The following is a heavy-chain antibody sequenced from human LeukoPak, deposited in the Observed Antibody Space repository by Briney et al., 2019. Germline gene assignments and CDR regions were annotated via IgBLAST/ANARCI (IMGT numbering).Heavy chain of an antibody. CDR2: INGDYGDT. CDR1: GYTFITYG. Sequence: GASVTVSCKASGYTFITYGISWVRQAPGQGLEWMGWINGDYGDTKYAQKIQGRVTMTKDTSTGTAYMELRSLRSDDTAVYYCARGEYYFDYWGQGTLVTVSS. V-gene: IGHV1-18*01. CDR3: ARGEYYFDY. J-gene: IGHJ4*02.